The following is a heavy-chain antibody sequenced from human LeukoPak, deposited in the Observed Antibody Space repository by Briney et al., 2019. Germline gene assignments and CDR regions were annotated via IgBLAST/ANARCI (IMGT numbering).Heavy chain of an antibody. J-gene: IGHJ4*02. CDR3: ARGTFRYYYDSSGRPPHFDY. CDR1: GYTFTSYY. Sequence: ASVKVSCKASGYTFTSYYMHWVRQAPGQGLEWMGIINPSGGSTSYAQKFQGRVTMTRDTSTSTVYMELSSLRSEDTAVYYCARGTFRYYYDSSGRPPHFDYWGQGTLVTVSS. CDR2: INPSGGST. D-gene: IGHD3-22*01. V-gene: IGHV1-46*01.